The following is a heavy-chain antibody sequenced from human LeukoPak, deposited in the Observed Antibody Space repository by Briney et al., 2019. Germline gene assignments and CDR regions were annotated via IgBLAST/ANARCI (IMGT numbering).Heavy chain of an antibody. Sequence: GGSLRLSCAASGFTVSNNYMTWVRQAPGKGLEWVSLIYSGGSTYYADSVKGRFTISRDNSKNTVYLQMNSLRAEDTAVYYCASKGSGYYEGHDYWGQGTLVTVSS. CDR1: GFTVSNNY. CDR3: ASKGSGYYEGHDY. D-gene: IGHD3-22*01. J-gene: IGHJ4*02. V-gene: IGHV3-66*01. CDR2: IYSGGST.